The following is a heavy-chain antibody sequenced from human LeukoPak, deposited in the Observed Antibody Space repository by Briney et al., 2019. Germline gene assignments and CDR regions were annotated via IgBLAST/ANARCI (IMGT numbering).Heavy chain of an antibody. CDR3: ARGPARFLEWLRDDYFDY. CDR2: INHSGST. CDR1: GGPFSGYY. V-gene: IGHV4-34*01. J-gene: IGHJ4*02. Sequence: SETLSLTCAVYGGPFSGYYWSWIRQPPGKGLEWIGEINHSGSTNYNPSLKSRVTISVDTSKNQFSLKLSSVTAADTAVYYCARGPARFLEWLRDDYFDYWGQGTLVTVSS. D-gene: IGHD3-3*01.